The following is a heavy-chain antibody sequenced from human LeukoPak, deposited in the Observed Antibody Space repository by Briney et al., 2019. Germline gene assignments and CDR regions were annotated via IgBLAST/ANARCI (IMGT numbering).Heavy chain of an antibody. V-gene: IGHV1-18*01. CDR3: ARDHSRMGATIYYYYGMDV. D-gene: IGHD1-26*01. J-gene: IGHJ6*02. Sequence: GASVKVSCKASGYTFTSYGISWVRQAPGQGLEWMGWISAYNGNTNYAQKLQGRVTMTTDKSTSTAYMELRSLRSDDTAVHYCARDHSRMGATIYYYYGMDVWGQGTTVTVSS. CDR2: ISAYNGNT. CDR1: GYTFTSYG.